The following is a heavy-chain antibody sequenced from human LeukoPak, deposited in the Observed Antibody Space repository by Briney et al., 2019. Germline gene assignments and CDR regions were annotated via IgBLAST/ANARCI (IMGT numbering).Heavy chain of an antibody. V-gene: IGHV1-2*02. CDR1: GYTFTAYY. D-gene: IGHD6-13*01. CDR3: ARWLAAAGSS. CDR2: INPNNGGT. Sequence: ASVKVSCKVSGYTFTAYYMHWVRQAPGEGLEWMGWINPNNGGTNYAQKFQGRVTMTRDTSISTAYMELSRLRSDDTAVYYCARWLAAAGSSWGQGTLVTVSS. J-gene: IGHJ5*02.